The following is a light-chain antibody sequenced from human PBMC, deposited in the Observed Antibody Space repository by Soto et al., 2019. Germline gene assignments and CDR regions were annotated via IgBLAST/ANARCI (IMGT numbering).Light chain of an antibody. J-gene: IGKJ1*01. Sequence: DIQMTQSPSTLSASVGDRVTITCRAIQSISSWLAWYQQKPGKAPKLLIYDASSLESGVPSRFSGSGTGTEFTLTISSLQPDDFATYYGQQYNSYWTFGQGTNVEIK. CDR2: DAS. CDR3: QQYNSYWT. V-gene: IGKV1-5*01. CDR1: QSISSW.